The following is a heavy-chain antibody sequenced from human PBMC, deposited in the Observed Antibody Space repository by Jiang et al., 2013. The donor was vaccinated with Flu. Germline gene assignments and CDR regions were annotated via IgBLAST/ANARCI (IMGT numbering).Heavy chain of an antibody. V-gene: IGHV4-30-2*01. Sequence: GSGLVKPSQTLSLTCAVSGGSISSGGYSWSWIRQPPGKGLEWIGYIYHSGSTYYNPSLKSRVTISVDRSKNQFSLKLSSVTAADTAVYYCARGSGIAVAVDYWGQGTLVTVSS. CDR3: ARGSGIAVAVDY. D-gene: IGHD6-19*01. CDR1: GGSISSGGYS. CDR2: IYHSGST. J-gene: IGHJ4*02.